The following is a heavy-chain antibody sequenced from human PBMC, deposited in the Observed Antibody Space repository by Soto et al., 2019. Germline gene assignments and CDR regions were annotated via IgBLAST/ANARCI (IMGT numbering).Heavy chain of an antibody. CDR2: IYSGGST. D-gene: IGHD3-10*01. CDR3: AKDGTMVRGVILYYYYYYMDV. CDR1: GFTVSSNY. Sequence: GGSLRLSCAASGFTVSSNYMSWVRQAPGKGLEWVSVIYSGGSTYYADSVKGRFTISRDNSKNTLYLQMNSLRAEDTAVYYCAKDGTMVRGVILYYYYYYMDVWGKGTTVTVSS. J-gene: IGHJ6*03. V-gene: IGHV3-53*01.